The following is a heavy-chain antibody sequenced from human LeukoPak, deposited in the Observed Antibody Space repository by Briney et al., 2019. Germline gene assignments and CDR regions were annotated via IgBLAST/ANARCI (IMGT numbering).Heavy chain of an antibody. D-gene: IGHD5-12*01. CDR3: VGGSGY. V-gene: IGHV3-7*01. J-gene: IGHJ4*02. Sequence: PGGSLRLSCVASGFTFSSYWMNWVRQAPGKGLEWVANIKQDGSEKYYVDSVKGRFTISRDNAKNSLYLQMNSLGAEDTAIYYCVGGSGYWGQGTLVTVSS. CDR2: IKQDGSEK. CDR1: GFTFSSYW.